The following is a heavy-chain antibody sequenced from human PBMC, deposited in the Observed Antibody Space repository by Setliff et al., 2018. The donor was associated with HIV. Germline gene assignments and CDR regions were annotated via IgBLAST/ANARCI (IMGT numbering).Heavy chain of an antibody. Sequence: NLGGSLRLSCAASGFTFSNMWMTWVRQAPGKGLEWVGRVKSKADGGTIDYAAPVKGRFTISRDDSKDTLYLQMNSLTTDDTAVYFCVTGSQLPMDYWGQGTLVTVSS. CDR2: VKSKADGGTI. D-gene: IGHD1-26*01. CDR1: GFTFSNMW. V-gene: IGHV3-15*01. J-gene: IGHJ4*02. CDR3: VTGSQLPMDY.